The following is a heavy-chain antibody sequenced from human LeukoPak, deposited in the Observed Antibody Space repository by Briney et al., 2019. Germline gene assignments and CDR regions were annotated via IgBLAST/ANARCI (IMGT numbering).Heavy chain of an antibody. CDR1: GFSFSGYG. J-gene: IGHJ6*03. Sequence: PGGSLRLSCAASGFSFSGYGMHWVRQAPGKGLEWVAFIRYDGSNEYYADSVKGRFTISRDKSKNTLSLQMNGLRVEDTAVYYCAKLYFHNYYYMDVWGKGTTVTVSS. D-gene: IGHD3-9*01. CDR2: IRYDGSNE. V-gene: IGHV3-30*02. CDR3: AKLYFHNYYYMDV.